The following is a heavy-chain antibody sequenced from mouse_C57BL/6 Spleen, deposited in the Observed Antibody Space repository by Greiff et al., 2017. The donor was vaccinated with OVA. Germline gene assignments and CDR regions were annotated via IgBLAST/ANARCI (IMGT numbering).Heavy chain of an antibody. CDR1: GFNIKDYY. V-gene: IGHV14-1*01. D-gene: IGHD1-1*01. CDR3: TTISDGSRFAY. J-gene: IGHJ3*01. Sequence: EVQLQQSGAELVRPGASVKLSCTASGFNIKDYYMHWVKQRPEQGLEWIGRIDTEDGDTEYAPKFQGKATMTADTSSNTAYLQLSSLTSEDTAVYYCTTISDGSRFAYWGQGTLVTVSA. CDR2: IDTEDGDT.